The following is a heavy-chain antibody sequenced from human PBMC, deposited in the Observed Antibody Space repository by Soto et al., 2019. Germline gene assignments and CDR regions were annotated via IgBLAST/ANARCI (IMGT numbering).Heavy chain of an antibody. CDR2: ISGSGGST. Sequence: GGSLRLSCAASGFTFSSYAMSWVRQVPGKGLEWVSAISGSGGSTYYADSVKGRFTISRDNSKNTLYLQMNSLRAEDTAVYYCAKRERYYYYYGMDVWGQGTTVTVSS. CDR3: AKRERYYYYYGMDV. J-gene: IGHJ6*02. CDR1: GFTFSSYA. D-gene: IGHD1-26*01. V-gene: IGHV3-23*01.